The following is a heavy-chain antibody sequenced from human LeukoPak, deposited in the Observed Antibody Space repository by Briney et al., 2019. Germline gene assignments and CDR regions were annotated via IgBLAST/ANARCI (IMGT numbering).Heavy chain of an antibody. V-gene: IGHV3-7*04. Sequence: PGGSLRLSCAASGFTFSNYWMTWVRQAPGKGLEWVANIKQGGSEKYYVDSVKGRFTISRDNAKNSLYLQTNSLRAEDTAVYYCARESDSSGFGAFDIWGQGTMVTVSS. CDR3: ARESDSSGFGAFDI. CDR2: IKQGGSEK. CDR1: GFTFSNYW. J-gene: IGHJ3*02. D-gene: IGHD3-22*01.